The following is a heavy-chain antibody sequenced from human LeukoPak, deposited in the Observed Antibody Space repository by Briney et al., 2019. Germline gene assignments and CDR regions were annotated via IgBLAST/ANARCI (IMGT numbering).Heavy chain of an antibody. CDR3: ARYIGGTSDYFDC. D-gene: IGHD1-1*01. V-gene: IGHV4-59*01. Sequence: PSETLSLTCTVSGGSIRSYYWSWVRQPPGKGLEYIGYIDNSGNTNYNPPLKSRVTISVDTSKNQFSLRLSFVTAADTAVYYCARYIGGTSDYFDCWGQGTLVTVSS. CDR1: GGSIRSYY. J-gene: IGHJ4*02. CDR2: IDNSGNT.